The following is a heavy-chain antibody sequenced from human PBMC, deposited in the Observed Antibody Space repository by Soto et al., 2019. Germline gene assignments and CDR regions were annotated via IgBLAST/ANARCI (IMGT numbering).Heavy chain of an antibody. D-gene: IGHD2-15*01. CDR3: ARGYQDIVVVVAASNWFDP. CDR2: INHSGST. V-gene: IGHV4-34*01. Sequence: QVQLQQWGAGLLKPSETLSLTCAVYGGSFSGYYWCWIRQPPGKGLEWIGEINHSGSTNYNPALNSRVTISVDTSKNQFSLKLSSVTAADTAVYYCARGYQDIVVVVAASNWFDPWGQGTLVTVSS. J-gene: IGHJ5*02. CDR1: GGSFSGYY.